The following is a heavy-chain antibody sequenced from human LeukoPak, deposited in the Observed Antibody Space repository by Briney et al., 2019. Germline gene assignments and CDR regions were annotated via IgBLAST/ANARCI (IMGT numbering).Heavy chain of an antibody. CDR2: ISSSSSTI. CDR1: GFSFSSDS. Sequence: GGSLRLSCAASGFSFSSDSMNWVRQAPGKGLEWVSYISSSSSTIYYADSVKGRFTISRDNAKNSLYLQMNSLRAEDTAVYYCARDLFDFSYYFDYWGQGTLVTVSS. D-gene: IGHD3-3*01. CDR3: ARDLFDFSYYFDY. J-gene: IGHJ4*02. V-gene: IGHV3-48*01.